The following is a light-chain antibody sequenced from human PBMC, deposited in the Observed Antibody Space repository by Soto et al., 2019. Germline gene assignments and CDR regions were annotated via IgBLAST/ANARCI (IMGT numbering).Light chain of an antibody. CDR2: GTD. V-gene: IGLV8-61*01. CDR1: SGSVSTSDY. CDR3: VLYMTGGHRV. J-gene: IGLJ3*02. Sequence: QAVVTQEPSISVSPGGTVTLTCGLNSGSVSTSDYPSWYQQTPGQAPRTLIYGTDTRSSGVPDRFSGSIVGNKAALTITGAQAEDESDYDCVLYMTGGHRVFGGGTKLTVL.